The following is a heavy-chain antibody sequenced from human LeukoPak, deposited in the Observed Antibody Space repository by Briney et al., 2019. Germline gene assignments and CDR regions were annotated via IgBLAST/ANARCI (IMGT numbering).Heavy chain of an antibody. CDR2: IIPIFGTA. CDR1: GGTFSSYA. Sequence: GASVKVSCKASGGTFSSYAISWVRQAPGQGLEWMGGIIPIFGTANYAQKFQGRVTITADESTSTAYMELSSLRSEDTAVYYCARGRHFDWFWGFDPWGQGTLVTVSS. CDR3: ARGRHFDWFWGFDP. V-gene: IGHV1-69*01. D-gene: IGHD3-9*01. J-gene: IGHJ5*02.